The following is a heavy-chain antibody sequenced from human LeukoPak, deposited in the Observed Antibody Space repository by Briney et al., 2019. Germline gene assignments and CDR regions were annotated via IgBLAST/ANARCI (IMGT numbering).Heavy chain of an antibody. V-gene: IGHV3-7*01. D-gene: IGHD3-10*01. CDR3: ARDRHKLLRFGELFDY. CDR2: IKQDGSEK. CDR1: GFTFSSYW. J-gene: IGHJ4*02. Sequence: GGSLRLSCAASGFTFSSYWMSWVRQAPGKGLEWVANIKQDGSEKYYVDSVKGRFTISRDNAKNSLYLQMNSLRAEDTAVYYCARDRHKLLRFGELFDYWGQGTLVTVSS.